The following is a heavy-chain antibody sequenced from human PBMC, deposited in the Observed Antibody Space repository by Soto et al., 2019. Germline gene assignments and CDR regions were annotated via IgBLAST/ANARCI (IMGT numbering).Heavy chain of an antibody. D-gene: IGHD6-6*01. V-gene: IGHV1-18*01. J-gene: IGHJ6*02. CDR2: ISTYNGDA. Sequence: QAQLEQSGAEVKKPGASVKVSCKSSGYTFSTSGISWVRQAPGQGLEWMGWISTYNGDANYAQRFQGRVTRTTDTSTSTTFMELRSLRSDDTAVYYCAREGPRPYYYYGMDVWGQGTTVTVSS. CDR3: AREGPRPYYYYGMDV. CDR1: GYTFSTSG.